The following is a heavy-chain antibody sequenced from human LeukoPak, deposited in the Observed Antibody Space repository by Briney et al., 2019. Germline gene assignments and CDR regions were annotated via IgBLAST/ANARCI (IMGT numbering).Heavy chain of an antibody. D-gene: IGHD5-18*01. CDR1: LYTFSDYY. J-gene: IGHJ4*02. CDR2: INGKNGNT. CDR3: ASDGYNLGYPYFDF. V-gene: IGHV1-2*02. Sequence: ASVKVSCKTSLYTFSDYYIHWVRQAPGQGIEWMGWINGKNGNTHYAQKFQGRVTLTRDTSISTSYMDLDGLRSDDTAVYYCASDGYNLGYPYFDFWGQGILVPVSS.